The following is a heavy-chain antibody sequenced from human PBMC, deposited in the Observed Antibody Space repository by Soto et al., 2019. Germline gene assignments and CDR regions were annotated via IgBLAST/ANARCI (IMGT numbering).Heavy chain of an antibody. D-gene: IGHD5-12*01. J-gene: IGHJ4*02. CDR2: IQSKVDGGTT. Sequence: PGGSLRLSCAASGFTFTNAWLNWVRQAPGKGLEWVGRIQSKVDGGTTDYAAPVKGRFTISRDDSKNTVYLQMNSLKSEDTAVYYCTTIREYSGWYSGGPFDYWGQGTLVTVSS. CDR1: GFTFTNAW. V-gene: IGHV3-15*07. CDR3: TTIREYSGWYSGGPFDY.